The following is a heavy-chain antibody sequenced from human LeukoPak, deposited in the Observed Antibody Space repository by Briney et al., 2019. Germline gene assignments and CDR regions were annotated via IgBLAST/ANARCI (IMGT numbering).Heavy chain of an antibody. CDR1: GGSISGYY. Sequence: SETLSLTCIVSGGSISGYYWSWIRQPAGKGLEWIEHMYTSGHTNYNSSLMSRVTMSVDTSKNQFSLRLTSVTAADTAVYYCARHWSHSVAQFGRSFWFDPWGQGTLVTVSS. J-gene: IGHJ5*02. CDR3: ARHWSHSVAQFGRSFWFDP. CDR2: MYTSGHT. V-gene: IGHV4-4*07. D-gene: IGHD2-15*01.